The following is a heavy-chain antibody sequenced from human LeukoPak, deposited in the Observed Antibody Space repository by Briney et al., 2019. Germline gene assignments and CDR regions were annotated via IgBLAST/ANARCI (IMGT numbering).Heavy chain of an antibody. CDR3: AKDHSPAFNDH. V-gene: IGHV3-23*01. Sequence: XSGFTFXSXXXXXXGXXXGXGXXWVSALSGSGGRTYYADSVNGGVTISRDNSKNTLYLQMNSLRAEDTAVYYCAKDHSPAFNDHWGQGTLVTVSS. J-gene: IGHJ5*02. CDR2: LSGSGGRT. CDR1: GFTFXSXX. D-gene: IGHD3-16*01.